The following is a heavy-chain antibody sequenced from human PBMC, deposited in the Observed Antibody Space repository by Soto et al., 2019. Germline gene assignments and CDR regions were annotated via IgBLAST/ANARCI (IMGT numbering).Heavy chain of an antibody. D-gene: IGHD2-21*01. CDR3: AKDPDSDYYYYGMDV. CDR2: ISGSGGST. V-gene: IGHV3-23*01. J-gene: IGHJ6*02. CDR1: GFTFSRYA. Sequence: PGGALRLSCVASGFTFSRYAISWFRQAPGKGLEWVSAISGSGGSTYYADSVKGRFTISRDNSKNTLYLQMNSLRAEDTAVYYCAKDPDSDYYYYGMDVWGQGTTVIVS.